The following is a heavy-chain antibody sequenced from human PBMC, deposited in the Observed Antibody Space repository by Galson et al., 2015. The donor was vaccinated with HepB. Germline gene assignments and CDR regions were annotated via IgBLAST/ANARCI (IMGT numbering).Heavy chain of an antibody. CDR3: ASLMVAAEDTWYGMDV. CDR2: ISSGSSTI. J-gene: IGHJ6*02. V-gene: IGHV3-48*01. CDR1: GFTFSSYS. D-gene: IGHD2-15*01. Sequence: SLRLSCAASGFTFSSYSMNWVRQAPGKGLEWVSYISSGSSTIYYADSVKGRFTISRDNAKNSLYLQMNSLRAEDTAVYYCASLMVAAEDTWYGMDVWGQGTTVTVSS.